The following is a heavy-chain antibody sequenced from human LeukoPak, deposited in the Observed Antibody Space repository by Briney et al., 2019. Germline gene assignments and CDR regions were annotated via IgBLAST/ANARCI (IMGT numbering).Heavy chain of an antibody. V-gene: IGHV1-2*02. CDR3: ARDEIYQGVLGFDY. J-gene: IGHJ4*02. CDR2: INPNSGGT. D-gene: IGHD3-16*01. CDR1: GYTFTGYY. Sequence: GASVKVSCKASGYTFTGYYMHWVRQAPGQGLEWMGWINPNSGGTNYAQKFQGRVTMTRDTSISTAYMELSRLRSDDTAVYYRARDEIYQGVLGFDYWGQGTLVTVSS.